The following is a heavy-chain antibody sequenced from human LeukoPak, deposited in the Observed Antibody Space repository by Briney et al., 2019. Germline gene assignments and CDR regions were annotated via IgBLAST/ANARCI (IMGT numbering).Heavy chain of an antibody. CDR3: ARVGDTPFDY. Sequence: ASVKVSCKASGYTFTGCYMHWVRQAPGQGLEWMGWINPDSGGTNYAQNFQGWVTMTRDTSISTAYMELSRLRSDDTAEYYCARVGDTPFDYWGQGTLVTVSS. CDR1: GYTFTGCY. CDR2: INPDSGGT. J-gene: IGHJ4*02. V-gene: IGHV1-2*04. D-gene: IGHD2-21*01.